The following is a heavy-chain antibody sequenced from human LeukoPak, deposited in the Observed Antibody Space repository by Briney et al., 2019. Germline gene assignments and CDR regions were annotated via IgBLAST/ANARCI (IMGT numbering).Heavy chain of an antibody. Sequence: GGSLRLSCAASGFTFSSYGMHWVRQAPGKGLEWVAFIRYDGSNKYYADSVKGRFTISRDNAKNSLYLQMNSLRAEDTAVYYCASDYGDVWGQGSLVTVSS. CDR2: IRYDGSNK. J-gene: IGHJ4*02. D-gene: IGHD4/OR15-4a*01. CDR1: GFTFSSYG. CDR3: ASDYGDV. V-gene: IGHV3-30*02.